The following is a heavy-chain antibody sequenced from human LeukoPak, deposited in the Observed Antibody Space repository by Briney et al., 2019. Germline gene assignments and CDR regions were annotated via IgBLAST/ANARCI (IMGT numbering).Heavy chain of an antibody. D-gene: IGHD6-13*01. CDR3: ARDRVVEQLFDY. CDR2: IIPIFGTA. V-gene: IGHV1-69*13. Sequence: SVKVSCKASGGTFSSYAISWVRQAPGQGLEWMGGIIPIFGTANYAQKFQGRVTITADESTSTAYMELSRLRSDDTAVYYCARDRVVEQLFDYWGQGTLVTVS. CDR1: GGTFSSYA. J-gene: IGHJ4*02.